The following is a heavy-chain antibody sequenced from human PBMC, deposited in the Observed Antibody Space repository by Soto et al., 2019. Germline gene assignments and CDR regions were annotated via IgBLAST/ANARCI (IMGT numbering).Heavy chain of an antibody. CDR1: GYTFSNYG. J-gene: IGHJ5*02. Sequence: QVLLVQSGAEVKKPGASVKVSCKASGYTFSNYGISWVRQAPGQGLEWMGWISGYNGNTNYAQNLQGRVTMTTDPSTRTVYMDVRSLRSDDTAVYYCARKSSSSSWFDPWGQGTLVTVSS. CDR3: ARKSSSSSWFDP. D-gene: IGHD6-6*01. V-gene: IGHV1-18*01. CDR2: ISGYNGNT.